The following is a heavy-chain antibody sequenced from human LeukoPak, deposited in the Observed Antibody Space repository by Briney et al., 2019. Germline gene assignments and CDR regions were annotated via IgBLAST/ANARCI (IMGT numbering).Heavy chain of an antibody. CDR3: SKDPNGDYVGAFDS. Sequence: GGSLRLACAASGFTFDAYEINWVRQAPGKGLEWVSSITGSGGTIYYADSVKGRLTISRDNSKNTLYLHMNSLRAEDTAVYYCSKDPNGDYVGAFDSWGRGTLVTVSS. D-gene: IGHD4-17*01. CDR1: GFTFDAYE. V-gene: IGHV3-23*01. J-gene: IGHJ5*01. CDR2: ITGSGGTI.